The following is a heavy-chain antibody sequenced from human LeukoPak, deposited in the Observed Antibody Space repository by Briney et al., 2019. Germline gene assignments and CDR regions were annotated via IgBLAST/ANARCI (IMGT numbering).Heavy chain of an antibody. J-gene: IGHJ3*02. V-gene: IGHV1-2*02. CDR2: INPNSGGT. Sequence: ASVKVSCKASGYTFTGYYMHWVRQAPGQGLEWMGWINPNSGGTNYGQKFQGRVTMTRDTSISTAYMELSRLRSDDTAVYYCARDGRSLDSSGYYYADAFDIWGQGTMVTVSS. D-gene: IGHD3-22*01. CDR1: GYTFTGYY. CDR3: ARDGRSLDSSGYYYADAFDI.